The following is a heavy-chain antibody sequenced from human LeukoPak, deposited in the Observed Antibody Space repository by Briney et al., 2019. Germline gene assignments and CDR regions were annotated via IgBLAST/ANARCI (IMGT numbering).Heavy chain of an antibody. V-gene: IGHV4-39*01. CDR3: ARSLIAVTGPDY. Sequence: SETLSLTCTVSGGSISSSSYYWGWIRQPPGKGLEWIGSIYYSGSTYYNPSLKSRVTISVDTSKNQFSLKLSSVTAADTAVYYCARSLIAVTGPDYWGQGTLVTVSS. D-gene: IGHD6-19*01. CDR2: IYYSGST. J-gene: IGHJ4*02. CDR1: GGSISSSSYY.